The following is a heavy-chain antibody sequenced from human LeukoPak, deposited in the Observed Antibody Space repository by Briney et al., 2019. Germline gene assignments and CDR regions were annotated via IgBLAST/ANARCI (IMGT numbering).Heavy chain of an antibody. J-gene: IGHJ4*02. CDR3: ARKLWFGEPCCYFDY. D-gene: IGHD3-10*01. V-gene: IGHV3-21*01. Sequence: GGSLRLSCAASGFTFGDYGMNWVRQAPGKGLEWVSSISSSSSYIYYADSVKGRFTISRDNAKNSLHLQMNSLRAEDTAVYYCARKLWFGEPCCYFDYWGQGTLVTVSS. CDR2: ISSSSSYI. CDR1: GFTFGDYG.